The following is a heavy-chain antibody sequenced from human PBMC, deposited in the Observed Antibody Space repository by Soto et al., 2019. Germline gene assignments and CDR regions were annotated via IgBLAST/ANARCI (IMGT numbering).Heavy chain of an antibody. CDR1: GYTFTSYA. D-gene: IGHD6-19*01. J-gene: IGHJ5*02. CDR3: ARPTHPLPVEAGTLFNWFDP. Sequence: ASVKVSCKASGYTFTSYAMHWVRQAPGQRLEWMGWINAGNGNTKYSQKFQGRVTITRDTSASTAYMELSSLRSEDTAVYYCARPTHPLPVEAGTLFNWFDPWGQGTLVTVSS. V-gene: IGHV1-3*01. CDR2: INAGNGNT.